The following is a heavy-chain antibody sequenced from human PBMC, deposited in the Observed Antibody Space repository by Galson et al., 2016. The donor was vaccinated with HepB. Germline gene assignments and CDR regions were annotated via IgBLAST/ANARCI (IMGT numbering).Heavy chain of an antibody. CDR1: GFTVSSNY. V-gene: IGHV3-53*01. CDR3: ARDPGYCSGGSCHGLDV. CDR2: IYTNGDT. Sequence: SLRLSCAASGFTVSSNYMSWVRQPPGGGLEWVSVIYTNGDTYYADSVKGRFTISRDNSKHVMYLQMNSLRAEDTALYYCARDPGYCSGGSCHGLDVWGQGTTVTVSS. D-gene: IGHD2-15*01. J-gene: IGHJ6*02.